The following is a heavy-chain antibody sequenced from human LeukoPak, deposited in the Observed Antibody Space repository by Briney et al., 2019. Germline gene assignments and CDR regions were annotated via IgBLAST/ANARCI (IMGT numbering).Heavy chain of an antibody. V-gene: IGHV1-69*05. D-gene: IGHD6-6*01. CDR2: IIPIFGTA. J-gene: IGHJ4*02. CDR3: ARGSSSVDY. CDR1: GGTFSSSA. Sequence: GASVKVSCKASGGTFSSSAISWVRQAPGQGLEWMGGIIPIFGTANYAQKFQGRVTMTRDMSTSTVYMELSSLRSEDTAVYYCARGSSSVDYWGQGTLVTVSS.